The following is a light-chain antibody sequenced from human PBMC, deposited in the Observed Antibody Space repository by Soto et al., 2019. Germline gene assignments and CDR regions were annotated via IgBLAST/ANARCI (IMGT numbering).Light chain of an antibody. CDR1: QSVSRN. V-gene: IGKV3-11*01. CDR2: DAS. J-gene: IGKJ4*01. Sequence: EIALTQSPATMSLSPGERATLACRTSQSVSRNLAWYQQKPGQAPRLLIYDASQRATGIAARFSGSGSGTDFTLTISSLEPEDFALYYCQHRSNWPAFGGGTKVDIK. CDR3: QHRSNWPA.